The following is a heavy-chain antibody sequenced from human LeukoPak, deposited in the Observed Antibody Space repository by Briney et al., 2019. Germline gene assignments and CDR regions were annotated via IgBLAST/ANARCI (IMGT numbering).Heavy chain of an antibody. CDR1: GFTFSSYA. J-gene: IGHJ4*02. Sequence: GGSLRLSCAASGFTFSSYAMSWVRQAPGKGLEWVSAISGSGGSTYYADSVKGRFTITRDNSKNTLYLQMNSLRAEDTAVYYCAKGKQWLVPDGFSYFDYWGQGTLVTVSS. CDR3: AKGKQWLVPDGFSYFDY. V-gene: IGHV3-23*01. D-gene: IGHD6-19*01. CDR2: ISGSGGST.